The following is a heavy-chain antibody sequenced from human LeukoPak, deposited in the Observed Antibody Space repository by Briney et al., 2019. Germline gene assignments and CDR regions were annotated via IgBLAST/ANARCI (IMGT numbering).Heavy chain of an antibody. V-gene: IGHV3-23*01. CDR3: AKEGLAW. CDR2: ISDSGGNK. J-gene: IGHJ4*02. CDR1: GFTFSSVA. Sequence: GGSLRLSCAASGFTFSSVAMNWARQAPGKGLEWVSGISDSGGNKYYTDSLKGRFTISRDNSKNTLYLQVNSLRAEDTAVYYCAKEGLAWWGQGTLVTVSS.